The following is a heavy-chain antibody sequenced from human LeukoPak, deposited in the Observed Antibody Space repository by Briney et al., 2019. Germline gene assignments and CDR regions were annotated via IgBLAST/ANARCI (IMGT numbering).Heavy chain of an antibody. CDR1: GFTFSSYA. J-gene: IGHJ4*02. Sequence: GGSLRLSCAASGFTFSSYAITWVRQAPGKGLEWVSSISGGGDTTYYADSVRGRLTISRDNSKNTLSVQMNNLRAEDTAVYYCSKQRSEVVVAATNYWGQGTLVTVSS. V-gene: IGHV3-23*01. CDR2: ISGGGDTT. D-gene: IGHD2-15*01. CDR3: SKQRSEVVVAATNY.